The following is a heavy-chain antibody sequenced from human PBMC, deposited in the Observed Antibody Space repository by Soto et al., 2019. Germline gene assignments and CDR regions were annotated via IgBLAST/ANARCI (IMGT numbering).Heavy chain of an antibody. CDR3: ARDASAGPEYIDF. CDR2: ISSRSAYI. V-gene: IGHV3-21*01. CDR1: GFTFSSHS. D-gene: IGHD6-13*01. J-gene: IGHJ4*02. Sequence: GGSLRLSCEGFGFTFSSHSMNWVRQAPGKGLEWVSSISSRSAYIYYADSLKGRFTISRDNAKNSLYLQMNSLRADDTAVYCCARDASAGPEYIDFWGQGTLVTVSS.